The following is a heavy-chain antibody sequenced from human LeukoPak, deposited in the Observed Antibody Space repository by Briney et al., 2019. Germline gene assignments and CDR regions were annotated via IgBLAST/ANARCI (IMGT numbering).Heavy chain of an antibody. D-gene: IGHD1-14*01. CDR1: GGSISSYY. J-gene: IGHJ4*02. V-gene: IGHV4-4*07. CDR3: ARDRGDYIRTGTQFDY. Sequence: SETLSLTCTVSGGSISSYYWSWIRQPAGKGLEWIGRIYTSGSTNYNPSLKSRVTMSVDTSKNQFSLKLSSVTAADTAVYYCARDRGDYIRTGTQFDYWGQGALVTVSS. CDR2: IYTSGST.